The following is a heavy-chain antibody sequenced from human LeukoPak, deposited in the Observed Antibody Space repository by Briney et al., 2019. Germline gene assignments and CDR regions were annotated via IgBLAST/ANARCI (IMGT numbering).Heavy chain of an antibody. J-gene: IGHJ4*02. V-gene: IGHV3-23*01. D-gene: IGHD6-13*01. Sequence: GGSLRLSCAASGFTFSSYAMSWVRQAPGKGLEWVSAISGSGGSTYYADSVKGRFTISRDNSKNTLYLQMYSLRAEDTAVYYCAKDRTLYSSSWYYFDYWGQGTLVTVSS. CDR2: ISGSGGST. CDR1: GFTFSSYA. CDR3: AKDRTLYSSSWYYFDY.